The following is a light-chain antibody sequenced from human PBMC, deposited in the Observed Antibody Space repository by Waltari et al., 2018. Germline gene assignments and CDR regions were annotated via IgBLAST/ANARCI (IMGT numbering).Light chain of an antibody. J-gene: IGLJ2*01. CDR3: ATWDFSLGAPL. CDR2: SND. V-gene: IGLV1-44*01. CDR1: SSNIGSHV. Sequence: QSVLTPPPSVSATPGQRVIISCSGGSSNIGSHVVNWYQQLPGAAPNLLIYSNDERPSGVPDRFSGSKSGTSASLAISGLQSDDEGDYYCATWDFSLGAPLFGGGTKVTVL.